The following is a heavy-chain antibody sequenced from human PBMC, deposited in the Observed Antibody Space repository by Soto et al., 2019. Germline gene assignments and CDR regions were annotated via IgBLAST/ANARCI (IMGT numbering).Heavy chain of an antibody. CDR3: AXXXXXXXXXXXXYXXXXXX. Sequence: EVQLVESGGGLVQPGGSLRLSCAASGFTXSSNYMSWVXQAPGKGLXWVSVIYSGGSTYYADSVKGRFTISRDNSKNTLYLQMNSLRAEDTAVYYCAXXXXXXXXXXXXYXXXXXXWXXGTTV. CDR1: GFTXSSNY. V-gene: IGHV3-66*01. J-gene: IGHJ6*03. CDR2: IYSGGST.